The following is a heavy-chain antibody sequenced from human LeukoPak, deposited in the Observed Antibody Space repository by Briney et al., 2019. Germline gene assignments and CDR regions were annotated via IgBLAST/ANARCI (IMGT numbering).Heavy chain of an antibody. Sequence: GASVKVSCKASGYTFTRYGISWVRQAPGQGLEWRGWISAYNGNTDYAQKLHGRVTLTTGTSTSTAYMELRSLRSDDTAVYYCAREGLDILTGYPHDYWGQGTLVTVSS. CDR2: ISAYNGNT. J-gene: IGHJ4*02. CDR3: AREGLDILTGYPHDY. CDR1: GYTFTRYG. V-gene: IGHV1-18*01. D-gene: IGHD3-9*01.